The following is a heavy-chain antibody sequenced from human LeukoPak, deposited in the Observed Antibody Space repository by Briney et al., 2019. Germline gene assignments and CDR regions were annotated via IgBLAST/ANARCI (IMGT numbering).Heavy chain of an antibody. CDR1: GLPFRSYW. J-gene: IGHJ4*02. V-gene: IGHV3-74*01. CDR2: INSDGSST. Sequence: GGSLRLSCAPPGLPFRSYWMHGVRQAPGKGLGWVSRINSDGSSTSYADSVKGRFTISRDNAKNTLYLQMNSLRAEDTAAYYCARDDYGDYGIDHWGQGTLVTVSS. CDR3: ARDDYGDYGIDH. D-gene: IGHD4-17*01.